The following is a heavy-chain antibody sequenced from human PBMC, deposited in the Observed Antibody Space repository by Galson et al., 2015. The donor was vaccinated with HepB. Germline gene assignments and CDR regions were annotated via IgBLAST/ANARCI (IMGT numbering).Heavy chain of an antibody. CDR1: GGTFSSYA. Sequence: SCKASGGTFSSYAISWVRQAPGQGLEWMGGIIPIFGTANYAQKFQGRVTITADESTSTAYMELSSLRSEDTAVYYCTTRYCSGGSCYNWFDPWGQGTLVTVSS. J-gene: IGHJ5*02. V-gene: IGHV1-69*01. CDR3: TTRYCSGGSCYNWFDP. D-gene: IGHD2-15*01. CDR2: IIPIFGTA.